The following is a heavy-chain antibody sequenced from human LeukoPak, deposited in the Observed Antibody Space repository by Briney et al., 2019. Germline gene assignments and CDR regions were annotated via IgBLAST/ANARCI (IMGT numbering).Heavy chain of an antibody. J-gene: IGHJ4*02. CDR1: GLTFSSHW. D-gene: IGHD3-22*01. CDR2: ISSSSSYI. V-gene: IGHV3-21*01. Sequence: GGSLRLSCAASGLTFSSHWMNWVRQAPGKGLEWVSSISSSSSYIYYADSVKGRFTISRDNAKNSLYLQMNSLRAEDTAVYYCARGTYYYDSSGYPGWGQGTLVTVSS. CDR3: ARGTYYYDSSGYPG.